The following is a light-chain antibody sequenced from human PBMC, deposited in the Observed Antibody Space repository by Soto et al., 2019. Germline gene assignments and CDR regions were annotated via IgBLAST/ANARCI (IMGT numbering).Light chain of an antibody. CDR1: QSIGTL. CDR2: DAS. J-gene: IGKJ1*01. V-gene: IGKV1-5*01. CDR3: QHYNSYSEA. Sequence: ITHSPSTLCASVLYRVTRTCWASQSIGTLLAWYQQKPGEAPKLLIYDASTLKSGVPSRFSGSGSGTEFTLTISSLQPDDFATYYCQHYNSYSEAFGQGTKVDIK.